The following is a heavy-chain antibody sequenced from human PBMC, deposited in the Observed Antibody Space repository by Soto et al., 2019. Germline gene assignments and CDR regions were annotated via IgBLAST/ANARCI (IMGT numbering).Heavy chain of an antibody. CDR2: IMPIFRTP. D-gene: IGHD5-18*01. CDR3: ASGIQLWLRRINNGYSG. V-gene: IGHV1-69*13. Sequence: GASVKVSCKASGGTFSNSAISWVRQAPGQGLEWMGGIMPIFRTPDYAQKFQGRVTVTADESTSTAYMELSGLRSDDTAVYYCASGIQLWLRRINNGYSGWGQGTLVTVSS. CDR1: GGTFSNSA. J-gene: IGHJ4*02.